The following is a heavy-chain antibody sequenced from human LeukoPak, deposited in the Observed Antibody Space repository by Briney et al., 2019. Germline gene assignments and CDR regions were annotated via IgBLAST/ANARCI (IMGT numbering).Heavy chain of an antibody. CDR3: ARLSGWPAYYMDV. D-gene: IGHD6-19*01. CDR1: GGSISSYY. Sequence: SETLSLTCTVSGGSISSYYWSWIRQPPGKGLEWIGYINYSGSTNYNPSVKSRVTISVDTSKNQFSLKLSSVTAADTAVYYCARLSGWPAYYMDVWGKGTTVTVSS. J-gene: IGHJ6*03. CDR2: INYSGST. V-gene: IGHV4-59*08.